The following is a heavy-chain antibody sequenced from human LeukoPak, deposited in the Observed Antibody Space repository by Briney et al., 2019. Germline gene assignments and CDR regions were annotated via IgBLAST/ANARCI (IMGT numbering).Heavy chain of an antibody. CDR3: ARAKVGATTDFDY. Sequence: ASVKVSCKASGYTFTGYYIHWVRQAPGQGLEWMGWINPNSGGTNYAQKFQGRVTMTRDTSISTAYMELSRLRSDDTAVYYCARAKVGATTDFDYWGQGTLVTVSS. CDR1: GYTFTGYY. J-gene: IGHJ4*02. V-gene: IGHV1-2*02. D-gene: IGHD1-26*01. CDR2: INPNSGGT.